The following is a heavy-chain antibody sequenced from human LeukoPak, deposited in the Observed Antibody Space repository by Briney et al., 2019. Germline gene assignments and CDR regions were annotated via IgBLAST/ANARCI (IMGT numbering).Heavy chain of an antibody. CDR1: GFTFSSYA. Sequence: GGSLRLSCAASGFTFSSYAMSWVRQAPGKGLEWVSAISGSGGSTYYADSVKGRFTISRDSSKNTLYLQMNSLRAEDTAVYYCAKDSVAVPAARGFGSRRVFDYWGQGTLVTVSS. CDR3: AKDSVAVPAARGFGSRRVFDY. CDR2: ISGSGGST. J-gene: IGHJ4*02. D-gene: IGHD2-2*01. V-gene: IGHV3-23*01.